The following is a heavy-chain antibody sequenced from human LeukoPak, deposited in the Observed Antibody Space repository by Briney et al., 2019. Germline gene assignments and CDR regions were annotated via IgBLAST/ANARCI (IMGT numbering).Heavy chain of an antibody. V-gene: IGHV3-48*01. CDR2: ISSSSSTI. D-gene: IGHD1-26*01. J-gene: IGHJ4*02. Sequence: GGSLRLSCAASGFTFSSYSMNWVRQAPGKGLEWVSYISSSSSTIYYADSVKGRFTISRDNAKNSLYLQMNSLRAEDTAVYYCARVPEYSGSYSNDYWGQGTLVTVSS. CDR3: ARVPEYSGSYSNDY. CDR1: GFTFSSYS.